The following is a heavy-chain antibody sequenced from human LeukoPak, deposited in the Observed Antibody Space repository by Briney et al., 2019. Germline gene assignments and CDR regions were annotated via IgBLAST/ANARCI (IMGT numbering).Heavy chain of an antibody. CDR2: ISSSSSYI. CDR1: GFTFSSYS. D-gene: IGHD5-24*01. Sequence: GGSLRLSCAASGFTFSSYSMNWVRQAPGKGLEWVSSISSSSSYIYYADSVKGRFTISRDNAKNSPYLQMNSLRAEDTAVYYCARDGYNNYAFDIWGQGTMVTVSS. J-gene: IGHJ3*02. V-gene: IGHV3-21*01. CDR3: ARDGYNNYAFDI.